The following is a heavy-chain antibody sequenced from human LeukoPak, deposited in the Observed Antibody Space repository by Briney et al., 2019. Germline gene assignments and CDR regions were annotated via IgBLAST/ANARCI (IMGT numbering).Heavy chain of an antibody. J-gene: IGHJ4*02. Sequence: TLSLTCTVSGGSISSGGYYWSWIRQHPGKGLEWIGYIYYSGSTYYNPSLKSRVTISVGTSKNQFSLKLSSVTAADTAVYYCARAGGFFSPFGYWGQGTLVTVSS. CDR1: GGSISSGGYY. CDR3: ARAGGFFSPFGY. V-gene: IGHV4-31*03. D-gene: IGHD3-16*01. CDR2: IYYSGST.